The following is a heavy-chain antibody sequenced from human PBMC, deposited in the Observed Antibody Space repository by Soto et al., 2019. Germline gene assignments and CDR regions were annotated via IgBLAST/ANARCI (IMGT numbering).Heavy chain of an antibody. Sequence: QEQLVESGGGWVKPGGSLRLSCAASGFTFSDYYIAWIRQAPGKGLEWISYISSTGIYKRYADSVKGRFTIARDNANNSLVLKMNSLRADDTAVYYCVRDLYGSGTSLRGWFDPWGQGTLVTVSS. CDR1: GFTFSDYY. J-gene: IGHJ5*02. V-gene: IGHV3-11*06. CDR2: ISSTGIYK. D-gene: IGHD3-10*01. CDR3: VRDLYGSGTSLRGWFDP.